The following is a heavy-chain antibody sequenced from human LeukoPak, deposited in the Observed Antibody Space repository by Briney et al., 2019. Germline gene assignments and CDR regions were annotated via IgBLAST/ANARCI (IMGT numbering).Heavy chain of an antibody. V-gene: IGHV1-46*01. CDR3: ARGSGYYDSSGYFSY. D-gene: IGHD3-22*01. J-gene: IGHJ4*02. CDR2: INPSGGST. Sequence: ASVKVSCKASGYTFTSYYMHWVRQAPGQGLEWMGIINPSGGSTSYAQKFQGRVTMTRDTSISTAYMELSRLRSDDTAVYYCARGSGYYDSSGYFSYWGQGTLVTVSS. CDR1: GYTFTSYY.